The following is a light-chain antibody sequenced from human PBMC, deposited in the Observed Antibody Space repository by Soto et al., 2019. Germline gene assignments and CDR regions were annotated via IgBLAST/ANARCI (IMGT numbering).Light chain of an antibody. Sequence: DIQMTQSPSTLSGSVGDRVTITCRASQTIRSWLAWYQQKPGKAPMLLIYKASTLKSGVPSRLSGSVSGTEFTVTISSLQPDDFATYFRQHYNSYSEAFGQGTKVDNK. J-gene: IGKJ1*01. CDR3: QHYNSYSEA. CDR2: KAS. CDR1: QTIRSW. V-gene: IGKV1-5*03.